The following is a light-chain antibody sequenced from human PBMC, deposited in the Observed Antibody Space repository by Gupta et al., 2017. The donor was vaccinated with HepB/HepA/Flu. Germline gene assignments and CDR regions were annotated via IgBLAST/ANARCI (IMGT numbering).Light chain of an antibody. J-gene: IGLJ1*01. CDR2: ELN. CDR1: SSDVGSYKL. Sequence: QSALTQPASVSGSPGQSITISCTGTSSDVGSYKLVSWYQQHPGKAPKLIIYELNKRPSGVSNRFSGSKSGNTASLTISGLQAEDEAEYYCCSYAGSGTYVFGTGTKVTVL. V-gene: IGLV2-23*02. CDR3: CSYAGSGTYV.